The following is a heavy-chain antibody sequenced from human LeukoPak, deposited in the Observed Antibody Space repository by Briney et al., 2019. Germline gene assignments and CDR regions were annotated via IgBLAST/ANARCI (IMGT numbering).Heavy chain of an antibody. CDR2: INGSGDVT. CDR3: AKSDCGSDGCKLLNY. D-gene: IGHD3-10*01. J-gene: IGHJ4*02. Sequence: PGGSLRLSCAVSGFVFSHYTMTWVRQGPGKGLEWVSSINGSGDVTLYADSVMGRFTISRDNAKNTVSLQMNNLRAEDTAVYYCAKSDCGSDGCKLLNYWGQGTLVTAPS. V-gene: IGHV3-23*01. CDR1: GFVFSHYT.